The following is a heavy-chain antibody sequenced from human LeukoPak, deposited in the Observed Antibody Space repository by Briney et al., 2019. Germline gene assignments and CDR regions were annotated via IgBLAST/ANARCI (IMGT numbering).Heavy chain of an antibody. CDR3: AAGYSSGWVNWIDP. Sequence: GGSLRLSCAASGFTFSSYGMHWVRQAPGKGLEWVAVIWYDGSNKFYADSVKGRFTISRDNAKNSLYLQMNSLRDEDTAVYYCAAGYSSGWVNWIDPWGQGTLVTVSS. CDR1: GFTFSSYG. D-gene: IGHD6-19*01. J-gene: IGHJ5*02. CDR2: IWYDGSNK. V-gene: IGHV3-33*01.